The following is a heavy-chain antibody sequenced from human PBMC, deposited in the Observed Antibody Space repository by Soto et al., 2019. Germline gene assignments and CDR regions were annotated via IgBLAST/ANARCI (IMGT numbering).Heavy chain of an antibody. CDR2: IYPGDSDT. V-gene: IGHV5-51*01. D-gene: IGHD6-6*01. CDR3: ARRQLGSSYYYYYGMDV. J-gene: IGHJ6*02. CDR1: GYSLTSYW. Sequence: GESLKISCKGSGYSLTSYWIGWVRQVPGKGLEWMGIIYPGDSDTRYSPSFQGQVTISADKSISTAYLQWSSLKASDTAMYYCARRQLGSSYYYYYGMDVWGQGTTVTVSS.